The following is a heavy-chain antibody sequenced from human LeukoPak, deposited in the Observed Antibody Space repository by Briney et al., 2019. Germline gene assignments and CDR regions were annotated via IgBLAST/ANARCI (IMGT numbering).Heavy chain of an antibody. Sequence: ASVKVSCKASGYTFTGYYMHWVRQAPGQGLEWMGWINPKSGGTDYAQKFQGRVTMTRDTSITTAYMELTRLRSDDTAVIYCARDATPWYGSGWNNYFDYWGQGTLVTVSS. CDR1: GYTFTGYY. V-gene: IGHV1-2*02. D-gene: IGHD6-19*01. CDR2: INPKSGGT. J-gene: IGHJ4*02. CDR3: ARDATPWYGSGWNNYFDY.